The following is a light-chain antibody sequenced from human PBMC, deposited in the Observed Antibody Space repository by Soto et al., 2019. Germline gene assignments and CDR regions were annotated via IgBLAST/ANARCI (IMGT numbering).Light chain of an antibody. CDR3: ASYTRTTTPV. CDR2: DAN. Sequence: QSALTQPATVSGSPGQSITISCTGTISDIGGYNFISWYQHHPGKAPKLVIYDANNRPSGISYRFSGSKSGNTASLTISGLQAEDEADYYCASYTRTTTPVFGGGTKVTVL. J-gene: IGLJ2*01. CDR1: ISDIGGYNF. V-gene: IGLV2-14*01.